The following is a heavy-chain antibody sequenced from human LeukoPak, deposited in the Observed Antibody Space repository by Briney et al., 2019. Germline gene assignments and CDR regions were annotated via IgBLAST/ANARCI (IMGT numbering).Heavy chain of an antibody. CDR3: ATFVGTVSGTYTVPGGLLV. CDR1: EFEPTYFW. J-gene: IGHJ6*04. CDR2: INHDGSER. V-gene: IGHV3-7*01. D-gene: IGHD6-19*01. Sequence: PGGSLRLSCVALEFEPTYFWMTWVLRAPGKGLEWVANINHDGSERFYLDSLRGRFTISRDNAKNSLYLQMNSLRAEDTAVYYCATFVGTVSGTYTVPGGLLVWGKGTTVSVSS.